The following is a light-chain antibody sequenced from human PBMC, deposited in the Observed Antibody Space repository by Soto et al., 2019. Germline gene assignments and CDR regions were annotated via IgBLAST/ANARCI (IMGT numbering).Light chain of an antibody. J-gene: IGLJ2*01. V-gene: IGLV2-18*02. CDR1: SSDAGSYNR. Sequence: QSALTQPPSVSGSPGHTATISCTGTSSDAGSYNRVSWYQQPPGTAPKLMIYEASNRPSGVPDRFSGSKSGNTASLTISGLQAVDEADYYCSSYTSSSTLVVFGGGTKLGVL. CDR3: SSYTSSSTLVV. CDR2: EAS.